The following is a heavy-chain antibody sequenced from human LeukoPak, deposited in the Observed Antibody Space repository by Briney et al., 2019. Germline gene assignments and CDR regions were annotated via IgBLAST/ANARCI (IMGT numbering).Heavy chain of an antibody. CDR1: GFTFSSYA. D-gene: IGHD6-13*01. Sequence: GGSLRLSCAASGFTFSSYAMHWVRRAPGKGLEWVAVISYDGSNKYYADSVKGRFTISRDNSKNTLYLQMNSLRAEDTAVYYCAKSTSAAAGLLVFDYWGQGTLVTVSS. CDR2: ISYDGSNK. J-gene: IGHJ4*02. V-gene: IGHV3-30-3*02. CDR3: AKSTSAAAGLLVFDY.